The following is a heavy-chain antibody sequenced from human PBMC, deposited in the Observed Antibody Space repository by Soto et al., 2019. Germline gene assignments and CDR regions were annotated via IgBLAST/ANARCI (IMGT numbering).Heavy chain of an antibody. Sequence: QVQLVQSGAEVKKPGASVKVSCKASGYTFTGYYIHWVRQAPGQGLEWMGWINPNSGGTDYAQKFQGRVTMTRDTSITSAYMELTGLRTDDSAVFDCARANSGDDDEFDFWGQGTLVTVSP. CDR3: ARANSGDDDEFDF. J-gene: IGHJ4*02. CDR1: GYTFTGYY. V-gene: IGHV1-2*02. D-gene: IGHD5-12*01. CDR2: INPNSGGT.